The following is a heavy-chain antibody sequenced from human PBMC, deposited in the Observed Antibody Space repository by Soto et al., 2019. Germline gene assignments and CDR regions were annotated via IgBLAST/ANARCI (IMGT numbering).Heavy chain of an antibody. CDR2: ISYDGSNK. D-gene: IGHD3-3*01. CDR1: GFTFSSYG. Sequence: QVQLVESGGGVVQPGRSLRLSCAASGFTFSSYGMHWVRQAPGKGLEWVAVISYDGSNKYYADSVKGRFTISRDNSKNTLYLQMNSLRAEYTAVYYCAKVVIMGDYFDYWGQGTLVTVSS. V-gene: IGHV3-30*18. J-gene: IGHJ4*02. CDR3: AKVVIMGDYFDY.